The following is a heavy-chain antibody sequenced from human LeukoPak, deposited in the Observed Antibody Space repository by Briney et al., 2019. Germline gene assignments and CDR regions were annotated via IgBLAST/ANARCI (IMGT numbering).Heavy chain of an antibody. CDR1: GGSISSGDYY. Sequence: SETLSLTCTVSGGSISSGDYYWSWLRQPPGKGLEWIGYIYYSGSTHYNPSLKSRLTISVDTSKNQFSLRLSSVTAADTAVYYCARVYSGSYSSYFDYWGQGTLVTVSS. CDR3: ARVYSGSYSSYFDY. CDR2: IYYSGST. J-gene: IGHJ4*02. D-gene: IGHD1-26*01. V-gene: IGHV4-30-4*01.